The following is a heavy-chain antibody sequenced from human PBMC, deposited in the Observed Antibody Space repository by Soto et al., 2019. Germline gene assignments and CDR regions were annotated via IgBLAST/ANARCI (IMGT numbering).Heavy chain of an antibody. D-gene: IGHD6-13*01. Sequence: LRLSCAASGFTFSSYSMNWVRQAPGKGLEWVSYISSSSSTIYYADSVKGRFTISRDNAKNSLYLQMNSLRAEDTAVYYCARHPERIAEIGWFDPWGQGTLVTVSS. CDR3: ARHPERIAEIGWFDP. V-gene: IGHV3-48*01. CDR1: GFTFSSYS. J-gene: IGHJ5*02. CDR2: ISSSSSTI.